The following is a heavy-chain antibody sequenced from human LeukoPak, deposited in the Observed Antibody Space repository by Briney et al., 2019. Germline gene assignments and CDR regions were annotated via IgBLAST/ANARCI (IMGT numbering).Heavy chain of an antibody. J-gene: IGHJ4*02. D-gene: IGHD2-8*01. CDR2: IYNSGST. V-gene: IGHV4-31*03. Sequence: SETLSLTCTVSGGSISSGGYYWNWIRQHPGKGLEWIGYIYNSGSTYYNPSLKSRSTISLDTSKNQISLKLSSVIDADTAVYYCARGYCTNGVCSSDYFDYWGQGTLVTVSS. CDR3: ARGYCTNGVCSSDYFDY. CDR1: GGSISSGGYY.